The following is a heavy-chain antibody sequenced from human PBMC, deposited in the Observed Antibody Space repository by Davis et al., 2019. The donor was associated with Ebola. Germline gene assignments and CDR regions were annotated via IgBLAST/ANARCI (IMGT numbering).Heavy chain of an antibody. D-gene: IGHD6-19*01. CDR2: IWYDRSNK. V-gene: IGHV3-33*01. CDR3: ARPVAGTAEYFQH. Sequence: GGSLRLSCAASGFIFSSYGMHWVRQAPGKGLEWVAVIWYDRSNKYYADSVKGRFTISRDNSKNTLYLQMNSLRAEDTAVYYCARPVAGTAEYFQHWGQGTLVTVSS. J-gene: IGHJ1*01. CDR1: GFIFSSYG.